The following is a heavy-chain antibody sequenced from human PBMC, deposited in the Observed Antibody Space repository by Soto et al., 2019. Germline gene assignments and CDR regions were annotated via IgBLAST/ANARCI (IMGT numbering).Heavy chain of an antibody. J-gene: IGHJ4*02. D-gene: IGHD3-10*01. V-gene: IGHV3-23*01. CDR2: ILVDGRT. CDR3: AKGEVRGIIPSYFDY. CDR1: GFICSSYD. Sequence: PGGSLRLSCAASGFICSSYDMSWVRQAPGKGLEWVSTILVDGRTFYVDSVKGRFTISRDNSKNTLYLQMDSLRAEDTAVYYCAKGEVRGIIPSYFDYWGLGTLVTVSS.